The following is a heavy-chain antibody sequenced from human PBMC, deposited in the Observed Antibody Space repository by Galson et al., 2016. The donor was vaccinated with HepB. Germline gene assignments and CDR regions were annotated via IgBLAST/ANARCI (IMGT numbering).Heavy chain of an antibody. V-gene: IGHV3-30*18. J-gene: IGHJ4*02. CDR3: AKDAYTWRWLLSFFPDY. CDR1: GFTFSDYG. CDR2: LSFDGINK. D-gene: IGHD5-24*01. Sequence: SLRLSCAASGFTFSDYGIHWVRQAPGKGLEWVAVLSFDGINKYYADYVKGRFTISRDNSKNTVYLQLNSLRAEDTAVYYCAKDAYTWRWLLSFFPDYWGQGTLVTVSS.